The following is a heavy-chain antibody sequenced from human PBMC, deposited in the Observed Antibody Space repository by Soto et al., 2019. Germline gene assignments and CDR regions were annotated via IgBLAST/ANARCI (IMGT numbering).Heavy chain of an antibody. V-gene: IGHV3-21*01. J-gene: IGHJ6*02. CDR1: GFTFSSYS. Sequence: PGGSRRLSCAAAGFTFSSYSMNWVRQAPGNGLEWVSSISSSSSYIYCADSGKGRFTSSRDNSKNSLYLQMNSLRAEDTAVYYCARSRGYDYAMDVWGQGTTVTVSS. D-gene: IGHD5-12*01. CDR2: ISSSSSYI. CDR3: ARSRGYDYAMDV.